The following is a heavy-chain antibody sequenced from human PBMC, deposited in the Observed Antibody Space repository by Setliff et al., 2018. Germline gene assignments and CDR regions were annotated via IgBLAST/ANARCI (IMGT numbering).Heavy chain of an antibody. V-gene: IGHV1-18*01. CDR1: GYIFTSNA. Sequence: ASVKVSCKASGYIFTSNAIHWVRQAPGQRLEWMGWISAAGGDTNYAQNLQGRVTMTTDTSTSTAYMELRSLRSDDTAVYYCARDRRNIVVAVVNAAFDIWGQGTMVTVSS. CDR2: ISAAGGDT. CDR3: ARDRRNIVVAVVNAAFDI. D-gene: IGHD2-15*01. J-gene: IGHJ3*02.